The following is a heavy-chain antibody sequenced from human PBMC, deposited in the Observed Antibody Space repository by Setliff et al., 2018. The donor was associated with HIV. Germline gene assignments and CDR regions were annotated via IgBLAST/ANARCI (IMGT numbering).Heavy chain of an antibody. CDR1: GGSMSSGDYY. V-gene: IGHV4-31*03. Sequence: SETLSLTCSVSGGSMSSGDYYWSWIRQHPGKGLEWIGYIYDSGTTDHNPSLESRVTISLDTSKSHFSLRLTSVTAADTAVYYCARGRYYYYDMDVWGKGTTVTVSS. CDR3: ARGRYYYYDMDV. CDR2: IYDSGTT. J-gene: IGHJ6*03.